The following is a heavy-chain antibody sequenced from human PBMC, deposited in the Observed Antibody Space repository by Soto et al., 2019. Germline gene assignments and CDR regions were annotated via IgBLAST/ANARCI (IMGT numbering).Heavy chain of an antibody. J-gene: IGHJ4*02. V-gene: IGHV3-53*02. D-gene: IGHD6-13*01. Sequence: EVQLVETGGGLIQPGGSLRLSCAASGFTVSSNYMSWVRQALGKGLEWVSVIYSGGSTYYADSVKGRFTISRDNSKNTLYLQMNSLRAEDTAVYYCARAGYSSSWYPYYFDYWGQGTLVTVSS. CDR2: IYSGGST. CDR3: ARAGYSSSWYPYYFDY. CDR1: GFTVSSNY.